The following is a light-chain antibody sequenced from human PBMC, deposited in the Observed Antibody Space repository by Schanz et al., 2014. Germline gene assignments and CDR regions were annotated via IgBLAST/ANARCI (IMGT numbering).Light chain of an antibody. V-gene: IGLV2-23*02. CDR2: DVS. Sequence: QSALTQPASVSGSPGQSITISCTGTSSDVGSYNLVSWYQQHPGKAPKLMIYDVSNRPSGVSNRFSGSKSGNTASLTISGLQAEDESDYYCCSYAGSRWVFGGGTKLTVL. J-gene: IGLJ3*02. CDR3: CSYAGSRWV. CDR1: SSDVGSYNL.